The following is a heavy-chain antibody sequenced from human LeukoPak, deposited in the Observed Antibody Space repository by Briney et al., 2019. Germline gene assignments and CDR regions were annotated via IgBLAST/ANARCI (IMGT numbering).Heavy chain of an antibody. CDR2: INPTGGST. Sequence: RRASVKVSCKASGYTSPSYFMHWVRQAPGQGLEWMGIINPTGGSTTYAQKFQGRVTMTRDTSTSTVYMELSSLRSDDTAVYYCARTAARRFDYWGQGTLVTVSS. V-gene: IGHV1-46*01. CDR3: ARTAARRFDY. D-gene: IGHD6-6*01. J-gene: IGHJ4*02. CDR1: GYTSPSYF.